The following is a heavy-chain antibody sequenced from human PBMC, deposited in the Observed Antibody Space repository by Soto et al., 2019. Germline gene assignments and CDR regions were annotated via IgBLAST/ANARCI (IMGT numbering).Heavy chain of an antibody. Sequence: GGSLRLSCQASGFNFDNYGMHWVRQSPGKGLEWVAVITYDGSNKYYADSVKGRFTISRDNSKNTLSLHLNTLKPEDTAVYHCAKDRVGGTFYTPLGFWGQGTLVTVSS. J-gene: IGHJ4*02. CDR1: GFNFDNYG. CDR2: ITYDGSNK. V-gene: IGHV3-30*18. CDR3: AKDRVGGTFYTPLGF. D-gene: IGHD1-7*01.